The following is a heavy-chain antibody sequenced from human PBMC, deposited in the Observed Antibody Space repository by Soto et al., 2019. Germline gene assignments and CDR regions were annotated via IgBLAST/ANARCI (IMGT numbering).Heavy chain of an antibody. Sequence: SVKVSCKASGGTFSSYAISWVRQAPGQGLEWMGGIIPIFGTANYAQKFQGRVTITADESTSTAYMELSSLRSEDTAVYYCARAWYYGSGSKQNWFDPWGQGPLVTVSS. CDR1: GGTFSSYA. CDR2: IIPIFGTA. V-gene: IGHV1-69*13. J-gene: IGHJ5*02. CDR3: ARAWYYGSGSKQNWFDP. D-gene: IGHD3-10*01.